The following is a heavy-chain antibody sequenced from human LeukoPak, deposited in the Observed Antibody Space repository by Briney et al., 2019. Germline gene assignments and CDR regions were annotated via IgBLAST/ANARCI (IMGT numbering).Heavy chain of an antibody. CDR1: GFTFSDYY. J-gene: IGHJ4*02. V-gene: IGHV3-11*01. CDR3: ARDGGYCSGGRCYNY. CDR2: ISGSGTTI. D-gene: IGHD2-15*01. Sequence: GGSLRLSCAASGFTFSDYYMNWIRQAPGKGLEWLSYISGSGTTIYYADSVTGRFTISRDNAKNSLYLQMNSLRAEDTAVYYCARDGGYCSGGRCYNYWGRGTLVTVSS.